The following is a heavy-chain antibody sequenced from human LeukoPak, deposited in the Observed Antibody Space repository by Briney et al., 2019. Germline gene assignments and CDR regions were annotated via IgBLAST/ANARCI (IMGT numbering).Heavy chain of an antibody. CDR3: AFLGTTVTIDAFDI. V-gene: IGHV1-18*01. Sequence: GASVKVSCKASGYTFTSYGISWVRQAPGQGLEWMGWISAYNGNTNYAQKLQGRVTMTTDTSTSTAYMELRSLRSDDTAVYYCAFLGTTVTIDAFDIWGQGTMVTVSS. CDR1: GYTFTSYG. CDR2: ISAYNGNT. D-gene: IGHD4-17*01. J-gene: IGHJ3*02.